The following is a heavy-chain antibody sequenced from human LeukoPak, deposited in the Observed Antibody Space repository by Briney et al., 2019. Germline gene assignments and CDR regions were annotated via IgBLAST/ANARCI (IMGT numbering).Heavy chain of an antibody. CDR3: ARDRHDSSGIHTLDY. J-gene: IGHJ4*02. CDR2: IYYSGST. Sequence: SETLSLTCSVSGGSLSSGGYWWTWIRQHPVKGLEWIGYIYYSGSTSYNPSLKSRVTISVDTSKNQFSLKLNSVTAADTAVYYCARDRHDSSGIHTLDYWGQGTLVTVSS. V-gene: IGHV4-31*03. D-gene: IGHD3-22*01. CDR1: GGSLSSGGYW.